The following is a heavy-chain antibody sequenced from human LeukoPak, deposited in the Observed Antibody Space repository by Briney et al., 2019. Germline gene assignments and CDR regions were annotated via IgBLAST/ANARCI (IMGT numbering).Heavy chain of an antibody. V-gene: IGHV3-33*01. Sequence: GGSLRLSCAASGFTFSSYGMHWVRQAPGKGLEWVAVIWYDGSNKYYAASVKGRFTISRDISKNTLYLQMNSLRAEDSALYYCARGGRGSAAVVAPRSFDIWGQGTMVTVSS. CDR1: GFTFSSYG. CDR3: ARGGRGSAAVVAPRSFDI. D-gene: IGHD3-22*01. CDR2: IWYDGSNK. J-gene: IGHJ3*02.